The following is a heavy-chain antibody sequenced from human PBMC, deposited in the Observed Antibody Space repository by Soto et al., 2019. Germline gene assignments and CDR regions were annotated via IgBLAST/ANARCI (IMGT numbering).Heavy chain of an antibody. J-gene: IGHJ4*02. V-gene: IGHV3-9*01. Sequence: VQLVESGGGLVEPGRSLRLSCTGSGFSIDDYAFHWVRQRPGKGLEWVSGLNWNGDNIAYADSVRGRFTISRDNGKNSLYLQMNGLRPDDTAFYYCVKGVHLSLQDRLDSSGQGTLVTVSS. CDR1: GFSIDDYA. D-gene: IGHD2-8*01. CDR2: LNWNGDNI. CDR3: VKGVHLSLQDRLDS.